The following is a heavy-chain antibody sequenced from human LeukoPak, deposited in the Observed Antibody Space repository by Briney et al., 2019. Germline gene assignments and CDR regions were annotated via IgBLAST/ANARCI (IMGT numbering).Heavy chain of an antibody. J-gene: IGHJ4*02. CDR2: ISYDGSNK. D-gene: IGHD5-18*01. Sequence: SLRLSCAASGFTVSSYAMHWVRQAPGKGLEWVAVISYDGSNKYYADSVKGRFTISRDNSKNTLYLQMNSLRAEDTAVYYCARVHPASYGYPRFDYWGQGTLVTVSS. CDR3: ARVHPASYGYPRFDY. V-gene: IGHV3-30-3*01. CDR1: GFTVSSYA.